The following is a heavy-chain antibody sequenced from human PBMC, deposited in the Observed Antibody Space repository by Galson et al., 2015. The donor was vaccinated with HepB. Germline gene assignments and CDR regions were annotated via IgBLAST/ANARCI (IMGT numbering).Heavy chain of an antibody. CDR1: GGSFSGYY. J-gene: IGHJ5*02. CDR3: ARRRGGWFDP. Sequence: LSLTCAVYGGSFSGYYWSWIRQPPGKGLEWIGEINHSGSTNYNPSLKSRVTISVDTSKNQFSLKLSSVTAADTAVYYCARRRGGWFDPWGQGTLVTVSS. V-gene: IGHV4-34*01. D-gene: IGHD3-10*01. CDR2: INHSGST.